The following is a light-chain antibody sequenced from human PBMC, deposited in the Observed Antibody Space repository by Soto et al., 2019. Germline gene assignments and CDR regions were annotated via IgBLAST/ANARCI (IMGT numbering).Light chain of an antibody. CDR1: ESISGW. V-gene: IGKV1-5*03. CDR3: QQYNSFSPWT. J-gene: IGKJ1*01. Sequence: DIQMTQSPSTLSASVVDRVTITCRASESISGWLAWYQQKPGKAPKLLIYKASNLESGVPSRFSGSGSGTEFTLTISSLQTDDFATYYCQQYNSFSPWTFGQGTKVDIK. CDR2: KAS.